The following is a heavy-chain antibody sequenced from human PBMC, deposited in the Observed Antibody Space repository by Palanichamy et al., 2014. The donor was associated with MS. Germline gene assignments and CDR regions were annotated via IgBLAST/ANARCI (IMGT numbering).Heavy chain of an antibody. CDR1: GFSLSTSGVG. CDR3: AHIAVAGTFGTWYFDY. D-gene: IGHD6-19*01. V-gene: IGHV2-5*01. Sequence: QITLKESGPTLVKPTQTLTLICTFSGFSLSTSGVGVGWIRQPPGKALEWLALIYWNDDKRYSPSLKSRLTITKDTSKNQVVLTMTNMDPVDTATYYCAHIAVAGTFGTWYFDYWGQGTLVTVSS. J-gene: IGHJ4*02. CDR2: IYWNDDK.